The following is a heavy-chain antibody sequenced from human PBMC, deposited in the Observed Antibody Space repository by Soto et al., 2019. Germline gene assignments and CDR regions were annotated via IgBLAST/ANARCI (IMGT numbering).Heavy chain of an antibody. CDR1: GFTFSSYA. CDR2: ISGSGGST. Sequence: EVQLLESGGGLVQPGGSLRLSCAASGFTFSSYAMSWVRQAPGKGLEWVSAISGSGGSTYYADSVKGRFTISRDNSKNTLYLQMNSLRAEDTAVYYCEKSLENGTNGVGYTHYYYYGMDVWGQGTTVTVSS. J-gene: IGHJ6*02. CDR3: EKSLENGTNGVGYTHYYYYGMDV. D-gene: IGHD2-8*01. V-gene: IGHV3-23*01.